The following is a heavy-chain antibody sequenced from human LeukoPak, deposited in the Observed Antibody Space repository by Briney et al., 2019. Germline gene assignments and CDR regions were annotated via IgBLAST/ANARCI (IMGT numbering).Heavy chain of an antibody. Sequence: SVKVSCKASGGTFSSYAISWVRQAPGQGLEWMGGIIPIFGTANYAQKFQGRVTITADKSTSTAYMELSSLRSDDTAVYYCARVPQWGSSWYLSGGYYYYYMDVWGKGTTVTVSS. D-gene: IGHD6-13*01. CDR3: ARVPQWGSSWYLSGGYYYYYMDV. CDR2: IIPIFGTA. V-gene: IGHV1-69*06. J-gene: IGHJ6*03. CDR1: GGTFSSYA.